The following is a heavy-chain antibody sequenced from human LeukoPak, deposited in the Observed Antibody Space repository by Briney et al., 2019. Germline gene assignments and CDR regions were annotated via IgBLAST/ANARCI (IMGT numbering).Heavy chain of an antibody. CDR2: IYYSGST. V-gene: IGHV4-30-4*01. CDR3: ARDSRDGYSYIDY. Sequence: SQTLSLTCTVSGGSISSGDYYWSWIRQPPGKGLEWIGYIYYSGSTYYNPSLKSRITISVDTSKNQFSLKLSSVTAADTAVYYCARDSRDGYSYIDYWGQGTLVTVSS. J-gene: IGHJ4*02. CDR1: GGSISSGDYY. D-gene: IGHD5-24*01.